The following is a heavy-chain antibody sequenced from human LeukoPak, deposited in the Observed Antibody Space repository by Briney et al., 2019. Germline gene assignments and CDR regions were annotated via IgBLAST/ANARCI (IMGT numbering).Heavy chain of an antibody. CDR3: ARAIAYCGGDCYSTGAFDI. V-gene: IGHV1-69*05. CDR2: IIPIFGTA. CDR1: GGTFSSYA. D-gene: IGHD2-21*02. Sequence: PLASVKVSCKASGGTFSSYAFSWVRQAPGQGLEWMGGIIPIFGTANYAQKFQGRVTMTRDMSTSTVYMELSSLRSEDTAVYYCARAIAYCGGDCYSTGAFDIWGQGTMVTVSS. J-gene: IGHJ3*02.